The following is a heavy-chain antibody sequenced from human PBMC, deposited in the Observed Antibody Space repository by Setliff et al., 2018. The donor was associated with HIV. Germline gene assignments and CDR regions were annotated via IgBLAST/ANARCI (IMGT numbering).Heavy chain of an antibody. CDR2: INSDGSST. V-gene: IGHV3-74*01. D-gene: IGHD2-21*01. J-gene: IGHJ3*02. CDR1: GFTLSGYW. CDR3: ARVAYCGGDCYRGGAFDI. Sequence: GGSLRLSCAASGFTLSGYWMHWVRQGPGKGLVWVSRINSDGSSTSYADSVKGRFSISRDNDKNSLYLQMNSLRVEDTAVYYCARVAYCGGDCYRGGAFDIWGQGTMVTVSS.